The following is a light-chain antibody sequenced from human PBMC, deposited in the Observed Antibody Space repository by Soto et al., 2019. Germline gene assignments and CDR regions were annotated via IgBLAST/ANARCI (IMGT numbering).Light chain of an antibody. Sequence: EIVLTQSPGTLSLSPGERATLSCRASQSISSVYLAWYQQKPGQAPRLLIYGASTRATGIPDRFSGSGCGTDFTLTISGLEPEACAVYYCQQYGSSRSYTFGQGTNVELK. J-gene: IGKJ2*01. CDR2: GAS. CDR3: QQYGSSRSYT. CDR1: QSISSVY. V-gene: IGKV3-20*01.